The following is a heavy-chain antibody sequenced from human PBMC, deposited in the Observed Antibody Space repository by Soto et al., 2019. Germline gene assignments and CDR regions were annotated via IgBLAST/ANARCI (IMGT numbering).Heavy chain of an antibody. J-gene: IGHJ3*02. V-gene: IGHV3-7*03. CDR1: GFTFSSYW. D-gene: IGHD2-15*01. Sequence: EVQLVESGGGLVQPGGSLRLSCAASGFTFSSYWMSWVRQAPGKGLEWVANIKQDGSEKYYVDSVKGRFTISRDNAENSLYLQMNRLRAEDTAVYYALRVVRGAFDIWGQGTMVTVSS. CDR3: LRVVRGAFDI. CDR2: IKQDGSEK.